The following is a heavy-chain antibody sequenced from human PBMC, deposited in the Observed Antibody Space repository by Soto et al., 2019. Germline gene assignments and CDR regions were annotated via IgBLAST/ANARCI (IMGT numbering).Heavy chain of an antibody. CDR1: GYTFTSYY. CDR2: INPSGGST. V-gene: IGHV1-46*01. Sequence: ASVKVSCKASGYTFTSYYMHWVRQAPGQGLEWMGIINPSGGSTSYAQKFQGRVTMTRDTSTSTVYMELSSLSSEDTAVYYCARDLSLIVVVPADPDYYYYGMDVWGQGTTVTFSS. J-gene: IGHJ6*02. CDR3: ARDLSLIVVVPADPDYYYYGMDV. D-gene: IGHD2-2*01.